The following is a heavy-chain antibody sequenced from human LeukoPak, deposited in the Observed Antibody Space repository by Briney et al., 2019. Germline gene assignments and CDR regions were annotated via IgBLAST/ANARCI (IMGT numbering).Heavy chain of an antibody. CDR3: ATVKGSSAFRAFDI. CDR2: IKEDGSEK. D-gene: IGHD2-2*01. V-gene: IGHV3-7*01. J-gene: IGHJ3*02. CDR1: GFTFSTYW. Sequence: PGGSLRLSCAASGFTFSTYWMTWVRQAPGKGLEWVANIKEDGSEKYYVDSVKGRFTISRDNAKNSLYLQMNSLRAEDTAVYYCATVKGSSAFRAFDIWGQGTMVTVSS.